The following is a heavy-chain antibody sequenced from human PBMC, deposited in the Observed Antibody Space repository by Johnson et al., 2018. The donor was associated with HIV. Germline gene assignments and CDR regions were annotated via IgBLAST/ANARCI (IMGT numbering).Heavy chain of an antibody. V-gene: IGHV3-7*01. CDR1: GFTFDDYA. CDR2: IKQDGSES. J-gene: IGHJ3*02. CDR3: ALVLGALPGAFDI. Sequence: VQLVESGGGLVQPGRSLRVSCAASGFTFDDYAMHWVRQAPGKGLEWVGSIKQDGSESYYVDSVKGRFTISRDNAKNSLYLQMNSLRAEDTAVYYCALVLGALPGAFDIWGQGTLVTVSS. D-gene: IGHD3-16*01.